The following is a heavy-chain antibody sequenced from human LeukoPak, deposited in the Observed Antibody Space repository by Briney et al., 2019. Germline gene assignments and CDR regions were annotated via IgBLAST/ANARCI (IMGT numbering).Heavy chain of an antibody. V-gene: IGHV4-31*03. Sequence: SETLSLTCTVSGGSISSGGYYWSWLRQHPGKGLEWLGYIYYSGSTYYNPSLKSRVTISVDTSKNQFSLKLSSVTAADTAVYYCARGFYYDSSGPDGFDYWGQGTLVTVSS. J-gene: IGHJ4*02. D-gene: IGHD3-22*01. CDR2: IYYSGST. CDR1: GGSISSGGYY. CDR3: ARGFYYDSSGPDGFDY.